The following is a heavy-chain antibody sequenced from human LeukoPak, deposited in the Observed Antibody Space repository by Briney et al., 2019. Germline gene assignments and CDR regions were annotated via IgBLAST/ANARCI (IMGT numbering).Heavy chain of an antibody. D-gene: IGHD4-11*01. CDR3: ARGTGLDY. J-gene: IGHJ4*02. CDR2: INHSGST. Sequence: TTSETLSLTCTVYGGSFSGYYWSWIRQPPGKGLEWIGEINHSGSTNYNPSLKSRVTISVDTSKNQFSLKLSSVTAADTAVYYCARGTGLDYWGQGTLVTVSS. CDR1: GGSFSGYY. V-gene: IGHV4-34*01.